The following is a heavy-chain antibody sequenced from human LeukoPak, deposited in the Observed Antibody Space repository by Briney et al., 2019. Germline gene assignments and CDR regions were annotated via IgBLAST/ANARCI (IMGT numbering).Heavy chain of an antibody. J-gene: IGHJ4*02. CDR2: INSDGSST. CDR3: ARDPTDSGSYD. D-gene: IGHD1-26*01. CDR1: GFTFSSYW. V-gene: IGHV3-74*01. Sequence: QPGGSLRLSCAASGFTFSSYWMHWVRQAPGKGLVWVPRINSDGSSTSYADSVKGRFTISRDNAKNTLYLQMNSLRAEDTAVYYCARDPTDSGSYDWGQGTLVTVSS.